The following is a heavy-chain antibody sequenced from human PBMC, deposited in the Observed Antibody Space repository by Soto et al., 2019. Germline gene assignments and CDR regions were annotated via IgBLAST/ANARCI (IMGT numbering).Heavy chain of an antibody. CDR2: ISAYNGNT. J-gene: IGHJ1*01. Sequence: ASVKVSCKASGYTFTSYGISWVRQAPGQGLEWMGWISAYNGNTNYAQKLQGRVTMTTDTSTSTAYMELRSLRSDDTAVYYCARDPYYYDSSGYYSKGNEYFQHWGQGTLVTVSS. CDR3: ARDPYYYDSSGYYSKGNEYFQH. CDR1: GYTFTSYG. V-gene: IGHV1-18*01. D-gene: IGHD3-22*01.